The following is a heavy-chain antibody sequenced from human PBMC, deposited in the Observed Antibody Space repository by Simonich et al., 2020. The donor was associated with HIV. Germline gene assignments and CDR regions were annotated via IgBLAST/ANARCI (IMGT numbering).Heavy chain of an antibody. D-gene: IGHD2-21*01. CDR2: INSDGSGT. V-gene: IGHV3-74*01. CDR1: GFTFSSYW. Sequence: EVQLVESGGGLVQPGGSLRLSCAASGFTFSSYWMHWVRQAPGKGLVGVSRINSDGSGTSDSDSVKGRFTISRDNAKNTLNLQMYSLRAEDTAVYYCARDLWFPFDYWGQGTLVTVSS. J-gene: IGHJ4*02. CDR3: ARDLWFPFDY.